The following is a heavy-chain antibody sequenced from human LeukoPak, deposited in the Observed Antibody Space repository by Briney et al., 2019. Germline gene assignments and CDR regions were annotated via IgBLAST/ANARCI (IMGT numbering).Heavy chain of an antibody. CDR2: LSYDGSNK. V-gene: IGHV3-30-3*01. Sequence: GGSLRLSCAASGFTFTSYAMQWVRQAPGKGLEWVAVLSYDGSNKYYADSVKGRFTISRDNSKNTLYLQMNSLRAEDTAVYYCAKDRGYYYYYGMDVRGQGTTVTVSS. J-gene: IGHJ6*02. CDR1: GFTFTSYA. CDR3: AKDRGYYYYYGMDV. D-gene: IGHD5-24*01.